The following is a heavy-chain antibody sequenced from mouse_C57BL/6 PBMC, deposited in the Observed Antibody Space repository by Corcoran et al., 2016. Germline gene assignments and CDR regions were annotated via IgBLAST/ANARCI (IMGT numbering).Heavy chain of an antibody. D-gene: IGHD1-1*01. CDR3: APGSSYFDY. J-gene: IGHJ2*01. CDR2: INPNNGGT. Sequence: EVQLQQSGPELVKPVASVMISCKASGYTFTDYYMNWVKQSHGKSLEWIGDINPNNGGTSYNQKFKGKATLTVDKSSSTAYMELRSLTSEDSAVYYCAPGSSYFDYWGQGTTLTVSA. CDR1: GYTFTDYY. V-gene: IGHV1-26*01.